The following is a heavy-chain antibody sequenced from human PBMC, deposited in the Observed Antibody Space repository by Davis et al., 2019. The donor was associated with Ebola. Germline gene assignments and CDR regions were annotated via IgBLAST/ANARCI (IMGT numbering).Heavy chain of an antibody. D-gene: IGHD5-18*01. CDR3: ARTAMTSISELGLGYSYFDP. J-gene: IGHJ5*02. CDR1: GDSIGSGDNY. V-gene: IGHV4-30-4*01. CDR2: ISHGGVT. Sequence: MPSETLSLTCNVSGDSIGSGDNYWSWIRQPTGKGMEWIGQISHGGVTNYNPSLKSRLTISMDTSKNQFYLRLDSVTAADTAVFYCARTAMTSISELGLGYSYFDPWGQGTQVTVST.